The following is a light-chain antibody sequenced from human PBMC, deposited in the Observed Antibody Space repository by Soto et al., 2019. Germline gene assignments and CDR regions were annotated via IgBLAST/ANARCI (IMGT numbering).Light chain of an antibody. J-gene: IGKJ1*01. V-gene: IGKV3-20*01. CDR1: QSVRSNY. CDR3: QQYRDLPQT. CDR2: NSS. Sequence: ETVLTQSPGTLSLSPGERATLSRRASQSVRSNYLAWYQQKPGQAPRLLIYNSSTRATGIPDRFSGSGSGTDFTLTISRLEPEDFALYYCQQYRDLPQTFGQGTKV.